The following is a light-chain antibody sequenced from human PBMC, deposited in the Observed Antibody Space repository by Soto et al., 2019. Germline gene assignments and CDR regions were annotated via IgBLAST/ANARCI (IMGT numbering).Light chain of an antibody. Sequence: QSVLTQPRSVSESPGQSVTISCTGTSSDVGAYDYVSWYQQHPGEAPQLMIYDVTKRPSGVPHRFSGSRSGNTASLTISGLQAEDDADYYCCSYAGSYTWVFGGGTKVTVL. V-gene: IGLV2-11*01. J-gene: IGLJ2*01. CDR1: SSDVGAYDY. CDR2: DVT. CDR3: CSYAGSYTWV.